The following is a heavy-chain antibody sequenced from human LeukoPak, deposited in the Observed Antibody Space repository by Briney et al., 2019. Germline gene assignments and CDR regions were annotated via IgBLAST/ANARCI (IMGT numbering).Heavy chain of an antibody. V-gene: IGHV4-61*01. CDR2: IYYSGST. Sequence: PSETLSLTCNVSGASVSSGSYYWSWIRQPPGKELEWIGYIYYSGSTSYNPSLKGRVTMSVDTSKNQFSLKLSSVTAADTAVYYCARGKIGYDSSGYYSHLDYWGQGTLATVSS. J-gene: IGHJ4*02. D-gene: IGHD3-22*01. CDR1: GASVSSGSYY. CDR3: ARGKIGYDSSGYYSHLDY.